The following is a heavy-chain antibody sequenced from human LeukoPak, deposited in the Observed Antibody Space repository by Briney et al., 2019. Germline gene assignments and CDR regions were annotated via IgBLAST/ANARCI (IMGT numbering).Heavy chain of an antibody. J-gene: IGHJ4*02. D-gene: IGHD5-12*01. CDR1: GFTFSSYW. Sequence: PGGSLRLSCAASGFTFSSYWMSWVRQAPGKGLEWVANIKQDGSEKYYVDSVKGRFTISRDNAKNSLYLQMNSLRAEDTALYYCAKALAGDTVAGDYFDHWGQGTLVTVSS. CDR3: AKALAGDTVAGDYFDH. V-gene: IGHV3-7*03. CDR2: IKQDGSEK.